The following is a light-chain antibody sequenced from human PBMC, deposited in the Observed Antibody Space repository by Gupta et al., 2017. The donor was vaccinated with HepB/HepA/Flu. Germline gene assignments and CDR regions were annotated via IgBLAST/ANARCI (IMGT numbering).Light chain of an antibody. CDR1: QSVSSSY. CDR3: QQYGSSPMT. CDR2: GAS. Sequence: EIVLTQSPGTLSLSPGERATLSCRASQSVSSSYLAWYQQKPGQAPRLLIYGASGRATGIPNRFSGSGSGTDFTLTISRLEPEDFAVYYCQQYGSSPMTFGAGTKVEIK. J-gene: IGKJ4*01. V-gene: IGKV3-20*01.